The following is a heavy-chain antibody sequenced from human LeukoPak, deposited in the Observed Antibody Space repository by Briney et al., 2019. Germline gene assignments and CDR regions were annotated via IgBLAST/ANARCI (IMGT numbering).Heavy chain of an antibody. D-gene: IGHD6-6*01. CDR2: ISSSSSTI. CDR3: AKDGILEYSSSGWFDP. J-gene: IGHJ5*02. Sequence: PGGSLRLSCAASGFTFSSYSMNWVRQAPGKGLEWVSYISSSSSTIYYADSVKGRFTISRDNAKNTLYLQMNSLRAEDTAVYYCAKDGILEYSSSGWFDPWGQGTLVTVSS. V-gene: IGHV3-48*01. CDR1: GFTFSSYS.